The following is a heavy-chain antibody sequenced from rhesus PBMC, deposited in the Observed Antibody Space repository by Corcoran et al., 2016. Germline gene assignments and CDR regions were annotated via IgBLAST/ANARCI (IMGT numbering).Heavy chain of an antibody. Sequence: QLQLQESGPGLVKPSETLSLTCAVSGGSISGYWWSWIRQPPGKGLVWVGRSDSRGSTDYNPSTNSRVTSSRDTSKNQFSRKLSSVTAGDTAVYYCARDGVLQYFDWLLYSSGLDSWGQGVVVTVSS. CDR1: GGSISGYW. D-gene: IGHD3-3*01. CDR2: SDSRGST. CDR3: ARDGVLQYFDWLLYSSGLDS. V-gene: IGHV4-160*01. J-gene: IGHJ6*01.